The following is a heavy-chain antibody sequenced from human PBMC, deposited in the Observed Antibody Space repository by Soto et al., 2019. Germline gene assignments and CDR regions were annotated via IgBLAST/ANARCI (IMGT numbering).Heavy chain of an antibody. CDR1: GFISSSYA. V-gene: IGHV3-23*01. Sequence: QLLESGGGLAQPGGSLRLSCAASGFISSSYAMNWVRQAPGKGLEWVASISASGASKTYYADSVKGRFTIFRDTSENMLFLQMNSLRAEDTAVYYCAKGGTVVRGVTLDYWGQGTLVSVSS. D-gene: IGHD3-10*01. J-gene: IGHJ4*02. CDR3: AKGGTVVRGVTLDY. CDR2: ISASGASKT.